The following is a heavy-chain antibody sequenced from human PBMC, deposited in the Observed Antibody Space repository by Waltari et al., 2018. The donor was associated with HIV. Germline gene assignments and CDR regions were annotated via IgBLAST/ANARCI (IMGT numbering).Heavy chain of an antibody. CDR3: ARVRASSGWSPLGY. D-gene: IGHD6-19*01. V-gene: IGHV4-59*01. CDR2: VYYTGST. Sequence: QVQLQESGPGLVKPSETLSLTCPVSGGSISGYYWSWIRQPPGKGLQWIGYVYYTGSTNYDPSLKSRVTISVDTSKNQFSLKMSSVTAADTAVYYCARVRASSGWSPLGYWGQGILVTVSS. CDR1: GGSISGYY. J-gene: IGHJ4*02.